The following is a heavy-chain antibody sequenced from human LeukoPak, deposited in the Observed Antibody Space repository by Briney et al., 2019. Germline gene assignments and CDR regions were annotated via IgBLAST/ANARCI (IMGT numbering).Heavy chain of an antibody. J-gene: IGHJ4*02. D-gene: IGHD3-22*01. V-gene: IGHV1-2*02. CDR3: ARVKTMIIVVSLFDY. Sequence: ASVKVSCKASGGTVSRYPISWVRQAPGQGLEWMGWINPNSGGTNYAQQFQGRLTMTRDTSISTAYMELSRLRSDDTAVYYCARVKTMIIVVSLFDYWGQGTLVTVSS. CDR2: INPNSGGT. CDR1: GGTVSRYP.